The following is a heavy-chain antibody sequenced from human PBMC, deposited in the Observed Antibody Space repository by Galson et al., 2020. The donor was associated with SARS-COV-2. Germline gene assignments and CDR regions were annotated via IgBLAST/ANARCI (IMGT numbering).Heavy chain of an antibody. CDR1: GDSIRSGSYF. D-gene: IGHD3-16*01. CDR2: IYAGGST. Sequence: SETLSLTCTVSGDSIRSGSYFWSWIRQPAGKGLERIGRIYAGGSTNYNPSLKSRVTISRHTSKHQFFLNLTSATAADTAVYYCTRDRFGRSDDWGQGTLVTVSS. CDR3: TRDRFGRSDD. J-gene: IGHJ1*01. V-gene: IGHV4-61*02.